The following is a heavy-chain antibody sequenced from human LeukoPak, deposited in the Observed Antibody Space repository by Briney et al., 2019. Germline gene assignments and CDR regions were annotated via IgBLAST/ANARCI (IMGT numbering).Heavy chain of an antibody. D-gene: IGHD3-22*01. Sequence: GRSLRLSCAASGFTFSSYAMHWVRQAPGKGLEWVAVISYDGSNKYYADSVKGRFTISRGNSKNTLYLQMNSLRAEDTAVYYCASSYDSSGYYPRGAFGIWGQGTMVTVSS. V-gene: IGHV3-30*04. J-gene: IGHJ3*02. CDR2: ISYDGSNK. CDR3: ASSYDSSGYYPRGAFGI. CDR1: GFTFSSYA.